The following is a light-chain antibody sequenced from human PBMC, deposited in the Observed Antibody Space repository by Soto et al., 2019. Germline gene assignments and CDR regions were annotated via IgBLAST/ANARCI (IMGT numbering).Light chain of an antibody. V-gene: IGKV3-15*01. J-gene: IGKJ4*01. CDR2: GAS. Sequence: EMVMTQSPATLSVSPGERATLSCRASQSVSSTLAWYQQKPGQAPRLLIYGASTRATGIPARFSGSGSGTEFTLTISSLQSEDFAVYSCQQYNNWPLTFGGGTKV. CDR3: QQYNNWPLT. CDR1: QSVSST.